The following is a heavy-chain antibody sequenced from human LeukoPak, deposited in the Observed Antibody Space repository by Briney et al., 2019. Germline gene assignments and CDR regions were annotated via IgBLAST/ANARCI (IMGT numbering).Heavy chain of an antibody. J-gene: IGHJ4*02. D-gene: IGHD3-22*01. CDR3: ARVTTGGYYNY. Sequence: SETLSLTCTVSGGSISSGSYYWSWIRQPAGKGLEWIGRVYTSGSTNYNPSLKSRVTISLDTSENHFSLKLSSVTAADTAVYYCARVTTGGYYNYWGQGTLVTVSS. CDR2: VYTSGST. CDR1: GGSISSGSYY. V-gene: IGHV4-61*02.